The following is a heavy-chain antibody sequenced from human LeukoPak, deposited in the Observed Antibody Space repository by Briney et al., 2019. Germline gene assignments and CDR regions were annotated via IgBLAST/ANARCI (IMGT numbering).Heavy chain of an antibody. CDR1: GFTVSSNY. J-gene: IGHJ4*02. Sequence: PGGSLRLSCAASGFTVSSNYMSWVRQAPGKGLEWVSVIYGGGSTYYADSVKDRFTITRDNSKNTLYLQVNSLRAEDTAVFYCAKAISCSDGTCSFFDYWGQGALVTVSS. D-gene: IGHD2-15*01. V-gene: IGHV3-53*01. CDR2: IYGGGST. CDR3: AKAISCSDGTCSFFDY.